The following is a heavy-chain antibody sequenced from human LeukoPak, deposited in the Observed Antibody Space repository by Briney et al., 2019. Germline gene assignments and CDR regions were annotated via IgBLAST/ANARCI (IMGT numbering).Heavy chain of an antibody. Sequence: GGSLRLSCAASGFTLTTYGMHWVRQAPGKGLEWVALISFDGSEKYYAESVKGRFTISRDNAKNSLYLQMNSLRAEDTAVYYCARESRGYDILTGKYHRGYYSYYMDVWGKGTTVTVSS. CDR2: ISFDGSEK. CDR1: GFTLTTYG. D-gene: IGHD3-9*01. J-gene: IGHJ6*03. V-gene: IGHV3-30*03. CDR3: ARESRGYDILTGKYHRGYYSYYMDV.